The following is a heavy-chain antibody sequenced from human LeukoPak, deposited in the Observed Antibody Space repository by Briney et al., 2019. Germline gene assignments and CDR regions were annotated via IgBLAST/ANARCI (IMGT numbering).Heavy chain of an antibody. CDR1: GFTFSDYY. D-gene: IGHD1-14*01. Sequence: PGGSLRLSCAASGFTFSDYYMSWIRQAPGKGLEWVSYISSSGSTIYYADSVKGRFTISRDNAKNSLYLQMNSLRAEDTAVYYCVSEPQVYYYFMDVWGKGTTVIVSS. CDR3: VSEPQVYYYFMDV. CDR2: ISSSGSTI. V-gene: IGHV3-11*04. J-gene: IGHJ6*03.